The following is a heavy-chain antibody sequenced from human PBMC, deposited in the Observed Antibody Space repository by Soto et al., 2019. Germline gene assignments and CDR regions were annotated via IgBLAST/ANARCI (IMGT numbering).Heavy chain of an antibody. CDR3: TVWGSGNDFGAA. D-gene: IGHD3-10*01. CDR2: SKNKADSYTT. Sequence: EVQLVESGGGLVQPGGSLRLSCAASGFTFSDHYMDWVRQAPGKGLEWVGRSKNKADSYTTEYAASVKGRFTISIDGSKNSLFLQMNSLKTEDTAVYYCTVWGSGNDFGAAWGQGILVTVSS. J-gene: IGHJ4*02. V-gene: IGHV3-72*01. CDR1: GFTFSDHY.